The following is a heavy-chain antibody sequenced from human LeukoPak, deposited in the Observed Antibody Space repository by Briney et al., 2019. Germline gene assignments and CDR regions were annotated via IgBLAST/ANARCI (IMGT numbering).Heavy chain of an antibody. D-gene: IGHD2-21*02. CDR2: IFAGGST. J-gene: IGHJ4*02. Sequence: GGSLRLSCAASGFTVSINYMSWVRQAPGKGLEWVSVIFAGGSTYYADSVKGRFTISRDNSKSTLYLQMNSLGAEDTAVYYCARGYLAETAPFDYWGQGTLVTVSS. CDR3: ARGYLAETAPFDY. V-gene: IGHV3-53*01. CDR1: GFTVSINY.